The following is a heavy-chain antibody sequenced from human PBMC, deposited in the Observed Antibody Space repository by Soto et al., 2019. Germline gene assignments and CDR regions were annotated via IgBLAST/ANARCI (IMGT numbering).Heavy chain of an antibody. CDR2: ISYDGSNK. J-gene: IGHJ4*02. D-gene: IGHD3-22*01. CDR3: ARDSEGITMIRSPYFDY. V-gene: IGHV3-30-3*01. Sequence: PGGSLRLSCAASGFTFSSYAMHWVRQAPGKGLEWVAVISYDGSNKYYADSVKGRFTISRDNSKNTLYLQMNSLRAEDTAVYYCARDSEGITMIRSPYFDYWGQGTLVTVSS. CDR1: GFTFSSYA.